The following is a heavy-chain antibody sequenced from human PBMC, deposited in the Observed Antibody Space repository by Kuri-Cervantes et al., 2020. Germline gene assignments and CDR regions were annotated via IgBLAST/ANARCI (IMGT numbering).Heavy chain of an antibody. CDR2: IYHSGST. J-gene: IGHJ3*01. D-gene: IGHD3-10*01. V-gene: IGHV4-38-2*01. CDR3: AASYYYGSGSYEG. CDR1: GYSISSGYY. Sequence: GSLRLSCAVSGYSISSGYYWGWIRQPPGKGLEWTGSIYHSGSTYYNPSLKSRVTISVDMSKNQFSLKLSSVTAADTAVYYCAASYYYGSGSYEGWGQGTKVTDSS.